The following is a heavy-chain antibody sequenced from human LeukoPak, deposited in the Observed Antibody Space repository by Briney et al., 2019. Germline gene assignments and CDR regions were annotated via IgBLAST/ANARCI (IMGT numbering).Heavy chain of an antibody. CDR3: TSPPHIVGAAGGY. J-gene: IGHJ4*02. CDR2: ISVDGSST. CDR1: GFTFSSSW. V-gene: IGHV3-74*01. D-gene: IGHD1-26*01. Sequence: GGSLRLSCAASGFTFSSSWMQWVRQAPGGGLEWVSRISVDGSSTGYADSVRGRFTISRDNAKSTLYLQMNSLRAEDTAVYYCTSPPHIVGAAGGYWGQGTLVTVSS.